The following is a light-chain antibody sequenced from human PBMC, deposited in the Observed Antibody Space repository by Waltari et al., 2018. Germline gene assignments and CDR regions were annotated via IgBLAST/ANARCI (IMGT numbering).Light chain of an antibody. J-gene: IGLJ1*01. V-gene: IGLV2-11*01. CDR3: CSYAGNYTYV. Sequence: QSALTQPRSVSGSPGQSVTISCTGTSSNVGGYNYVSWFQQHPGKAPKFMIYEVSKRPSGVPDRFFGSKSGNTASLTISGLQAEDEADYYCCSYAGNYTYVFGTGTKVTVL. CDR2: EVS. CDR1: SSNVGGYNY.